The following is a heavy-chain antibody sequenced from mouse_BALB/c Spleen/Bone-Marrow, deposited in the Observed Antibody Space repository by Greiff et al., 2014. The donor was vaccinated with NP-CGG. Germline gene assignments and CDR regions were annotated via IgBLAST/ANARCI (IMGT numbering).Heavy chain of an antibody. D-gene: IGHD2-4*01. CDR1: GYTFTTYW. Sequence: QVHMKQSGPELATPGASVKMSCKASGYTFTTYWMHWIKQRPGQGLEWIGSINPNTDYTDYNQKFKDKATLTADKSSITAYMQLSSLTSEDSAVYYCARGLRDWYFDVWGAGTTVTVSS. CDR3: ARGLRDWYFDV. V-gene: IGHV1-4*01. CDR2: INPNTDYT. J-gene: IGHJ1*01.